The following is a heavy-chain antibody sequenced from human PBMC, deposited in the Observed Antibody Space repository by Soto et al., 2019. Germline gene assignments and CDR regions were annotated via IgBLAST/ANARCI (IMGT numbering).Heavy chain of an antibody. D-gene: IGHD2-15*01. CDR2: IKEDGSET. V-gene: IGHV3-7*01. CDR1: GFTFSNSW. Sequence: EVQLVESGGGLVQPGGSLRLSCVASGFTFSNSWMTWVRQAPGKGLEWVANIKEDGSETYYVDSVKGRFTISRDDAKNSLYLQMNSLRDEDTAVYYCARNQWWECGMDVWVQGTTVTVSS. CDR3: ARNQWWECGMDV. J-gene: IGHJ6*02.